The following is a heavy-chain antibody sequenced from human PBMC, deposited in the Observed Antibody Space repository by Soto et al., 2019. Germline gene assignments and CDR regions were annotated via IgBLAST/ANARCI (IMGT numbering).Heavy chain of an antibody. D-gene: IGHD6-13*01. J-gene: IGHJ4*02. CDR1: GFTFSSYG. CDR3: AKGWDSSSWYPYFDY. CDR2: ISYDGSNK. V-gene: IGHV3-30*18. Sequence: QVQLVESGGGVVQPGRSLRLSCAASGFTFSSYGMHWVRQAPGKGLEWVAVISYDGSNKYYADSVKGRFTISRDNSKNTLYLQMSSLGAEDTAVYYCAKGWDSSSWYPYFDYWGQGTLVTVSS.